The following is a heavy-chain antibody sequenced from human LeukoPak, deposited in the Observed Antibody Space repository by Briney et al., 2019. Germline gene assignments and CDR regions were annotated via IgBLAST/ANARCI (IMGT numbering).Heavy chain of an antibody. V-gene: IGHV1-18*01. Sequence: ASVKVSRKASGYTFTNYGISWVRQAPGQGLEWMGWISAYNGNTNYAQKVQGRVTMTTETSTSTAYMELRSLRSDDTAVYYCARDTYCSGGSCYSNYFDYWGQGTLVTVSS. CDR2: ISAYNGNT. J-gene: IGHJ4*02. D-gene: IGHD2-15*01. CDR3: ARDTYCSGGSCYSNYFDY. CDR1: GYTFTNYG.